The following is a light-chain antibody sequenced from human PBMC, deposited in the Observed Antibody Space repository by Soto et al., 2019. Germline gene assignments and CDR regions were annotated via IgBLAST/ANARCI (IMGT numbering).Light chain of an antibody. V-gene: IGKV1-5*03. Sequence: DIQMTQSPSTLSGSVGDRVTITCRASQTISSWLAWYQHKPGKAPKLLIYKASTFKSGVPSRFSGSGSGTEFTLTISSLQPDDFATYYCQHYNSYAEAVGQGTKVDLK. J-gene: IGKJ1*01. CDR2: KAS. CDR3: QHYNSYAEA. CDR1: QTISSW.